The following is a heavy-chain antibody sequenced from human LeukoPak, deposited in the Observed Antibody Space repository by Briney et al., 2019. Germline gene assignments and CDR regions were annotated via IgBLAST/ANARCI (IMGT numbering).Heavy chain of an antibody. D-gene: IGHD1-1*01. Sequence: GGSLRLSCAASGFTFRTYAMSWVRQPPGKGLEWVSALGGDGLSTHYADSVKGRFTISRDSSKNTLYLQMNSLRAEDTATYYCAREPPGYNDYWGQGTLVTVSS. J-gene: IGHJ4*02. V-gene: IGHV3-23*01. CDR3: AREPPGYNDY. CDR2: LGGDGLST. CDR1: GFTFRTYA.